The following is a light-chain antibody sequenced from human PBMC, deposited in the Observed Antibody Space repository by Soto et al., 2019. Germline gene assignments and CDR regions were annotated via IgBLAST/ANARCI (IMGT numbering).Light chain of an antibody. V-gene: IGKV3-15*01. CDR3: QQYNNWPWT. CDR2: GAS. J-gene: IGKJ1*01. Sequence: EITMTQSPATLSVSPGERATLSCRAGQSVGSNLAWYQQKPGQAPRLLIYGASTRPTGIPGRISGSGSGTEFTLTISSLQSEDSALYFCQQYNNWPWTFGQGTKVEIK. CDR1: QSVGSN.